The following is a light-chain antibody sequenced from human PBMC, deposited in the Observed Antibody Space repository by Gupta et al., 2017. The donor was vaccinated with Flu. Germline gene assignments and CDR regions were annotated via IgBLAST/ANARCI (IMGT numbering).Light chain of an antibody. CDR2: EVS. V-gene: IGLV2-14*01. CDR3: SSYTSSSTQV. Sequence: SITISCTGTSSDVGGYNYVSWYQQHPGKAHKLRIYEVSKRPAGVANRFSGSKSGNTASLTISGRQEEDEADYYCSSYTSSSTQVFGGGTKLTVL. CDR1: SSDVGGYNY. J-gene: IGLJ3*02.